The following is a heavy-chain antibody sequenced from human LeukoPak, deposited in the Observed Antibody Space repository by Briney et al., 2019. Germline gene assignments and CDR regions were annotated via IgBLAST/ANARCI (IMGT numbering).Heavy chain of an antibody. D-gene: IGHD6-13*01. CDR1: GYTFTSYG. Sequence: ASVKVSCKASGYTFTSYGISWVRQAPGQGLEWMGWISAYNGNTNYAQKLQGRVTMTTDTSTSTAYMELSSLRFEDTAVYYCAAKGSHSSSLPARYYYYYMDVWGKGTTVTVSS. V-gene: IGHV1-18*01. CDR3: AAKGSHSSSLPARYYYYYMDV. CDR2: ISAYNGNT. J-gene: IGHJ6*03.